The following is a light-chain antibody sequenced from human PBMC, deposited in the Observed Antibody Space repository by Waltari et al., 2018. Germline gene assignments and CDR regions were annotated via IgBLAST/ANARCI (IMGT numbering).Light chain of an antibody. Sequence: QSALTQPASVSGSPGQSITISCTGTSSDVGDYHYVSWYQQHPGKAPKLMIYDVSNRPSGVSNRFSGSKSGNTASLTISGLQAEDEADYYCSSYIDSSTLELFGGGTSLTVL. J-gene: IGLJ2*01. CDR1: SSDVGDYHY. CDR2: DVS. V-gene: IGLV2-14*03. CDR3: SSYIDSSTLEL.